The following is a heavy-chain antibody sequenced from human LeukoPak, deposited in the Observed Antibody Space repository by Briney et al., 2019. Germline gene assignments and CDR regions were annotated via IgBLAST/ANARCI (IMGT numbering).Heavy chain of an antibody. Sequence: GGSLRLSCAASGFTFSSYAMSWIRQAPGKGLEWVSYIGSSGGHTNYADSVKGRFTISRDNAKNSLYLQLNSLRAEDTAVYYCARGGYQYNWFDPWGQGTLVTVSS. CDR2: IGSSGGHT. D-gene: IGHD2-2*01. J-gene: IGHJ5*02. V-gene: IGHV3-11*06. CDR3: ARGGYQYNWFDP. CDR1: GFTFSSYA.